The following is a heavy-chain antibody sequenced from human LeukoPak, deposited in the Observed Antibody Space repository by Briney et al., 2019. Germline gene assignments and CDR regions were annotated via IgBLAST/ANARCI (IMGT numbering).Heavy chain of an antibody. CDR1: GGSVRRGGYY. J-gene: IGHJ4*02. D-gene: IGHD1-26*01. V-gene: IGHV4-61*08. CDR3: ARTQSQSGSYRYYFAY. CDR2: IYDIRNT. Sequence: SSETLSLTCTVSGGSVRRGGYYWSWIRQPPGGRLEWIGDIYDIRNTNYNPSLKSRVTMSLDPSKNQFSLKLNSVTAADTAVYYCARTQSQSGSYRYYFAYWGQGTLVTVSS.